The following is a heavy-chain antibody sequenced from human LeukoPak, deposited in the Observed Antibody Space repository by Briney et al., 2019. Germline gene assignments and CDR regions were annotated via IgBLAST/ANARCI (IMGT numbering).Heavy chain of an antibody. CDR2: MYPGDSDT. J-gene: IGHJ3*02. D-gene: IGHD1-26*01. CDR1: GYSCTSYW. V-gene: IGHV5-51*01. Sequence: GESLKISCKGSGYSCTSYWIGCVRQMPGKGLEWMGIMYPGDSDTRYSPSFQGQVTISADKSITIAYLQWSSLKASDTAMYYCAKTVGATGNDAFDIWGQGTMVTVSS. CDR3: AKTVGATGNDAFDI.